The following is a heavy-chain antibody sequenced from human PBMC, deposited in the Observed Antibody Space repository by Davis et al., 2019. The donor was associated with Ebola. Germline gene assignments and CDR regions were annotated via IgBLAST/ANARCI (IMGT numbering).Heavy chain of an antibody. CDR2: INPSGGST. V-gene: IGHV1-46*01. CDR1: GYTFTSYY. J-gene: IGHJ4*02. D-gene: IGHD3-3*01. CDR3: ARGVYDFSVRVQVSVGYFDY. Sequence: ASVKVSCKASGYTFTSYYMHWVRQAPGQGLEWMGIINPSGGSTSYAQKFQGRVTMTRDTSTSTVYMELSSLRSEDTAVYYCARGVYDFSVRVQVSVGYFDYWGQGTLVTVSS.